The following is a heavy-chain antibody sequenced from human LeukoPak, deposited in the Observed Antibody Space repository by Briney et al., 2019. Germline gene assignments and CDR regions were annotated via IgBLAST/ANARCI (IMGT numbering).Heavy chain of an antibody. Sequence: ASVKVSCKVSGYTLTELSMHWVRQAPGKGLEWMGGFDPEDGETIYAQKFQGRVTMTEDTSTDTAYMELSSLRSEDTAVYYCATLDFDSSSGAFDIWGQGTMVTVSS. CDR3: ATLDFDSSSGAFDI. J-gene: IGHJ3*02. CDR1: GYTLTELS. D-gene: IGHD6-6*01. V-gene: IGHV1-24*01. CDR2: FDPEDGET.